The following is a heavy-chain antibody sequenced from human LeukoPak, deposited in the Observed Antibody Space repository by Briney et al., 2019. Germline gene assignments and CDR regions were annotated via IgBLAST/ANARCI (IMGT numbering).Heavy chain of an antibody. J-gene: IGHJ4*02. CDR2: INPNSGGT. V-gene: IGHV1-2*04. CDR3: ARGIAAAGWAFDY. Sequence: GASVKVSCKASGYTFIGYYMHWVRQAPGQGLEWMGWINPNSGGTNYAQKFQGWVTMTRDTSISTAYMELSRLRSDDTAVYYCARGIAAAGWAFDYWGQGTLVTVSS. CDR1: GYTFIGYY. D-gene: IGHD6-13*01.